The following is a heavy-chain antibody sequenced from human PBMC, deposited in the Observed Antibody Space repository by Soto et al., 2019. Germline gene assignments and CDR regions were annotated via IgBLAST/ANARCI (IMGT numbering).Heavy chain of an antibody. CDR1: GGSISRSSYY. J-gene: IGHJ5*02. CDR3: ARTHDYFGNWFDP. V-gene: IGHV4-39*01. D-gene: IGHD3-9*01. Sequence: SETLSLTCTVSGGSISRSSYYWGWIRQPPGKGLEWIGSIYYSGSTYYNPSLKSRVIISVDTSKNQFSLKLSSVTAADTAVYYCARTHDYFGNWFDPWGQGTLVTVSS. CDR2: IYYSGST.